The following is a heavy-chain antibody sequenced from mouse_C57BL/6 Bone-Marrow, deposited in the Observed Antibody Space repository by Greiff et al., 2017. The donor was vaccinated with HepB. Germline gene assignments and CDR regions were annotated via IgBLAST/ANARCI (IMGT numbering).Heavy chain of an antibody. D-gene: IGHD1-3*01. V-gene: IGHV14-3*01. CDR3: ARRIKAWFAY. Sequence: VQLQQSGAELVKPGASVKVSCKASGYTFTSYWMHWVKQRPGQGLEWIGRIDPANGNTKYAPKFQGKATITADTSSNTAYLQLSSLTSEDTAIYYCARRIKAWFAYWGQGTLVTVSA. J-gene: IGHJ3*01. CDR1: GYTFTSYW. CDR2: IDPANGNT.